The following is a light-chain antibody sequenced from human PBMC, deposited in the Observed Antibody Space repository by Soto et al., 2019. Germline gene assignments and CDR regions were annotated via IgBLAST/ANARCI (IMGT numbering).Light chain of an antibody. CDR1: QTISSW. CDR2: KAS. Sequence: DIQMTQSPSTLSGSVGDRVTITCRASQTISSWLAWYQQKPGKAPKLLIYKASTLKSGVPSRFSGSGSGTEFTLTIGSLQPEDVATYYCQKYNSAPHTFGGGTKVDIK. J-gene: IGKJ4*01. CDR3: QKYNSAPHT. V-gene: IGKV1-5*03.